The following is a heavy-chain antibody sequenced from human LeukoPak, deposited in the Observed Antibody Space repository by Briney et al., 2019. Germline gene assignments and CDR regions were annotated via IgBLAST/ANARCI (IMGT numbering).Heavy chain of an antibody. D-gene: IGHD3-22*01. J-gene: IGHJ4*02. V-gene: IGHV4-4*07. Sequence: SETLSLTCTVSGGSISNYYWSWIRQPAGKGLEWIGRIYTSGSANYNPSLRSRVTMSVDTSKNQFSLKLSSATAADTAVYYCARGPDGSGYYPFDYWGQGTLVTVPS. CDR1: GGSISNYY. CDR2: IYTSGSA. CDR3: ARGPDGSGYYPFDY.